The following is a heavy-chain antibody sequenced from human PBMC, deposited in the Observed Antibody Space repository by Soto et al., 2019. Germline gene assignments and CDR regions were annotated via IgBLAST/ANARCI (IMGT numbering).Heavy chain of an antibody. D-gene: IGHD3-3*01. CDR3: ATVVGRFLEQGPLDY. J-gene: IGHJ4*02. CDR1: GYTLTELS. V-gene: IGHV1-24*01. CDR2: FDPEDGET. Sequence: ASVKVSCKVSGYTLTELSMHWVRQAPGKGLEWMGGFDPEDGETIYAQKFQGRVTMTEDTSTDTAYMELSSLRSEDTAVYCCATVVGRFLEQGPLDYWGQGTLVTVS.